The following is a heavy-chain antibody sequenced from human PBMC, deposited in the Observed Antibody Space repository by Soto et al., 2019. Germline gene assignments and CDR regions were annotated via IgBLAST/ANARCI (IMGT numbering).Heavy chain of an antibody. J-gene: IGHJ5*02. CDR3: ARRVEQDCSSTSCYIYRQYNWFDP. CDR1: GGSISSSSYY. D-gene: IGHD2-2*02. Sequence: SETLSLTCTVSGGSISSSSYYWGWIRQPPGKGLEWIGSIYYSGSTYYNPSLKSRVTISVDTSKNQFSLKLSSVTAADTAVYYCARRVEQDCSSTSCYIYRQYNWFDPWGQGTLVTVSS. CDR2: IYYSGST. V-gene: IGHV4-39*01.